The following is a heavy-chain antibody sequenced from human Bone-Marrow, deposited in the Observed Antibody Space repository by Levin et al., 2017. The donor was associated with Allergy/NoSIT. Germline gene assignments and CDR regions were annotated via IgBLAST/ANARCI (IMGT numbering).Heavy chain of an antibody. V-gene: IGHV3-30*18. D-gene: IGHD6-19*01. Sequence: GGSLRLSCEASGFTFSSFGMHWVRQAPGRGLEWVAFISIDGRNIYYADSVKGRFTISRDLSKDTLYLQVNSLRPEDTAVYYCAKQTPYHAGYGTGWDDYFDNWGQGTLVTVSS. J-gene: IGHJ4*02. CDR3: AKQTPYHAGYGTGWDDYFDN. CDR1: GFTFSSFG. CDR2: ISIDGRNI.